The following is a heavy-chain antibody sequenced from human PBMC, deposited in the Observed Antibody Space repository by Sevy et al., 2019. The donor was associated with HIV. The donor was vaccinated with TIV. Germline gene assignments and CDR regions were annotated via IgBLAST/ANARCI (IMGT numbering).Heavy chain of an antibody. CDR1: GFTFSKYP. Sequence: GGSLRLSCVVSGFTFSKYPMNWVRQAPGKGLEWVSSISSSSNYIYYGDSVKGRFTSSRNNAKNSVYLQMNSLRADDTAVYYCVRDGGCSSSSCLLYFDYWGQGILVTVSS. CDR3: VRDGGCSSSSCLLYFDY. D-gene: IGHD2-15*01. CDR2: ISSSSNYI. J-gene: IGHJ4*02. V-gene: IGHV3-21*01.